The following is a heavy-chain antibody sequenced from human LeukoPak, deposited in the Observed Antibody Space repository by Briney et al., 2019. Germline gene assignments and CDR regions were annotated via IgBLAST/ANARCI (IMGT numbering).Heavy chain of an antibody. CDR2: ISYDGSNK. V-gene: IGHV3-30-3*01. J-gene: IGHJ4*02. CDR3: ASERIAVAIDS. CDR1: GFTFNTYA. Sequence: PGRSLRLSCAASGFTFNTYAMHWVRQAPGKGLEWVAVISYDGSNKYNADSVKGRFTISRDNSKNTLYLQMNSLSAEDTAVYYCASERIAVAIDSWGQGTLVTVSS. D-gene: IGHD6-19*01.